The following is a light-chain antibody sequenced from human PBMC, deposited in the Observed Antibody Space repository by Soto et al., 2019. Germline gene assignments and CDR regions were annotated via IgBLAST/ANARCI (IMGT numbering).Light chain of an antibody. V-gene: IGLV2-14*01. CDR3: SSYTTSGTVV. J-gene: IGLJ2*01. CDR2: EVS. Sequence: QSALTQPASVSGSPGQSITVSCTGTSSDVGDYNYVSWYQHHPGKAPKLLIYEVSNRPSGVSNRFSGSKSGSTASLTISGLQAEDEAGYFCSSYTTSGTVVFGGGTKVTVL. CDR1: SSDVGDYNY.